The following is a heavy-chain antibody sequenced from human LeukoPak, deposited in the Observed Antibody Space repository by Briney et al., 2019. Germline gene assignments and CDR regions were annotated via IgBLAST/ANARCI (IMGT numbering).Heavy chain of an antibody. J-gene: IGHJ4*02. V-gene: IGHV4-59*01. CDR1: GGSISSYY. D-gene: IGHD3-22*01. CDR3: ARGGTYYYDSSGSNKALWDY. CDR2: IYYSGST. Sequence: SETLSLTCTVSGGSISSYYWSWLRQPPGKGLEWIGYIYYSGSTNYNPSLKSRVTISVDTSKNQFSLKLSSVTAADTAVYYCARGGTYYYDSSGSNKALWDYWRQGTLVTVSS.